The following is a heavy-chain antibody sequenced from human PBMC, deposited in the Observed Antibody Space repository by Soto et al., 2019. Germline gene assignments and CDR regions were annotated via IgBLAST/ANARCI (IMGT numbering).Heavy chain of an antibody. CDR1: GGSISSGGYY. J-gene: IGHJ5*02. Sequence: LSLTCTVSGGSISSGGYYWSWIRQHPGKGLEWIGYIYYSGSTYYNPSLKSRVTISVDTSKNQFSLKLSSVTAADTAVYYCARVGDIVVVPAAIRRWFDPWGQGTLVTVSS. CDR2: IYYSGST. V-gene: IGHV4-31*03. CDR3: ARVGDIVVVPAAIRRWFDP. D-gene: IGHD2-2*01.